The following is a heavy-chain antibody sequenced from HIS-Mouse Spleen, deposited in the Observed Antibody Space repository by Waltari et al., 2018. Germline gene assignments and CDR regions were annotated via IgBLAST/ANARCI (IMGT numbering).Heavy chain of an antibody. CDR1: GGSISSSSYY. Sequence: QLQLQESGPGLVKPSETLSLTCTVSGGSISSSSYYWGWIRQPPGKGLEWIGSIYYSGSTYYKPSLKSRVTISVDTPKNQFSLKLSSVTAADTAVYYCAREIPYSSSWYDWYFDLWGRGTLVTVSS. CDR3: AREIPYSSSWYDWYFDL. J-gene: IGHJ2*01. D-gene: IGHD6-13*01. CDR2: IYYSGST. V-gene: IGHV4-39*07.